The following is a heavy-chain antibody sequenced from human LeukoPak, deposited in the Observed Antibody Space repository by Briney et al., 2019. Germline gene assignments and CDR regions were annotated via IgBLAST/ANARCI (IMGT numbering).Heavy chain of an antibody. V-gene: IGHV4-34*01. CDR2: INHSGRT. D-gene: IGHD5-12*01. J-gene: IGHJ4*02. Sequence: SETLSLTCAVSGGSLSGNYWSWIRQPPGKGLEWIGEINHSGRTKYNPSLKSRVTISVDTSKNQFSLKLSSVTAADTAMYYCATGSGYDTYWGQGTLLTVSS. CDR1: GGSLSGNY. CDR3: ATGSGYDTY.